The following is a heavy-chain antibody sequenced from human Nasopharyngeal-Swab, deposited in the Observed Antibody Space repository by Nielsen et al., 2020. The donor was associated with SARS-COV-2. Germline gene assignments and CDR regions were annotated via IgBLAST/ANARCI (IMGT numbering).Heavy chain of an antibody. D-gene: IGHD5-12*01. CDR1: GGSISSYY. CDR3: ARLIVATSWYFDL. J-gene: IGHJ2*01. V-gene: IGHV4-59*13. CDR2: IYYSGST. Sequence: SETQSLTCTVSGGSISSYYWSWIRQPPGKGLEWIGYIYYSGSTNYNPSLKSRVTISVDTSKNQFSLKLSSVTAADTAVYYCARLIVATSWYFDLWGRGTLVTVSS.